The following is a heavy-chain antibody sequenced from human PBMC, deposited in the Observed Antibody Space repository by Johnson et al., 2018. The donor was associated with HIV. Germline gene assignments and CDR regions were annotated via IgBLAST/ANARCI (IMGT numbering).Heavy chain of an antibody. D-gene: IGHD2-2*01. V-gene: IGHV3-20*04. J-gene: IGHJ3*02. CDR1: GFTFDDYG. Sequence: VQLVESGGGVVRPGGSLRLSCAASGFTFDDYGMSWVRQAPGKGLEWVSVIYSGGSTYYADSVKGRFTISRDNAKNSLYLQMNSLRAEDTAVYYCARDRKYQLLLKLSAADAFDIWGQGTMVTVSS. CDR3: ARDRKYQLLLKLSAADAFDI. CDR2: IYSGGST.